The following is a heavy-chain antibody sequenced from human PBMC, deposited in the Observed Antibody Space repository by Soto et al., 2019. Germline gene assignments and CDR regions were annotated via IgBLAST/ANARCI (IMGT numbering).Heavy chain of an antibody. CDR1: GLTFGSRA. V-gene: IGHV3-23*01. Sequence: GGSLRLSCVASGLTFGSRAMTWVRQAPGEGLQWVATITDTGGDAKYADSVRGRFVISRDNSKKTLYLQMTSLTAEDSAMYYCARGSTDSYPGSRIFDFWGRGTLVTVSS. J-gene: IGHJ4*02. CDR3: ARGSTDSYPGSRIFDF. CDR2: ITDTGGDA. D-gene: IGHD3-10*01.